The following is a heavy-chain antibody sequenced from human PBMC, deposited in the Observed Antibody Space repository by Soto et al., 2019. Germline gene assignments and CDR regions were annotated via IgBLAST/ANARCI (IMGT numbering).Heavy chain of an antibody. CDR3: ARGEYYYDSSGYSLGAFDI. Sequence: QVQLQESGPGLVKPSQTLSLTCTVSGGSISSGGYYWSWIRQHPGKGLEWIGYIYYSGSTYYNPSLKSRVTISVDTSKNQFSLKLSSVTAADTAVYYCARGEYYYDSSGYSLGAFDIWGQGTMVTVSS. CDR1: GGSISSGGYY. V-gene: IGHV4-31*03. CDR2: IYYSGST. D-gene: IGHD3-22*01. J-gene: IGHJ3*02.